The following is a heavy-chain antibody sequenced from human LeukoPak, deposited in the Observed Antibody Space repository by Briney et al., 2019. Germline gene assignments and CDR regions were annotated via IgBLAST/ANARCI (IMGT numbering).Heavy chain of an antibody. CDR2: IRSKTNNYAT. Sequence: GGSLRLSCAASGFTFSGSAKHWVRQASGKGLEWVGRIRSKTNNYATAYAASVKGRFTISRDDSKNTAYLQMNSLKTDDTAVYFCTKGKWGYPFDYWGQGTLVTVSS. CDR3: TKGKWGYPFDY. V-gene: IGHV3-73*01. CDR1: GFTFSGSA. D-gene: IGHD1-26*01. J-gene: IGHJ4*02.